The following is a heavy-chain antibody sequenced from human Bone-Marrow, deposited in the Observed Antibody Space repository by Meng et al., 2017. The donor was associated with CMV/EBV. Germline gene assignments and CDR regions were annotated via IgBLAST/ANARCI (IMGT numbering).Heavy chain of an antibody. CDR3: ARVGKKPAAVEKGHFDY. CDR2: INPNTGGT. Sequence: ASLKASRKISGYTLTAYYMHWVRQAPGEGLEWMGWINPNTGGTNYAQKFQGRVTMTRDTSISTAYMELSRLRSDDTAVYYCARVGKKPAAVEKGHFDYRRQGTLVTVSS. J-gene: IGHJ4*02. V-gene: IGHV1-2*02. D-gene: IGHD2-2*01. CDR1: GYTLTAYY.